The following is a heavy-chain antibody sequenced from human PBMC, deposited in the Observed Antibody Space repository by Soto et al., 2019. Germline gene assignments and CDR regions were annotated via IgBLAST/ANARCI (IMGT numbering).Heavy chain of an antibody. Sequence: SETLSLTCTVSGGSISSSSYYWGWIRQPPGKGLEWIGSIYYSGSTYYNPSLKSRVTISVDTSKNQFSLKLSSVTAADTAVYYCEVGVRGDERGIQKDYWGQGTLVTVSS. CDR3: EVGVRGDERGIQKDY. CDR1: GGSISSSSYY. D-gene: IGHD3-10*01. J-gene: IGHJ4*02. CDR2: IYYSGST. V-gene: IGHV4-39*01.